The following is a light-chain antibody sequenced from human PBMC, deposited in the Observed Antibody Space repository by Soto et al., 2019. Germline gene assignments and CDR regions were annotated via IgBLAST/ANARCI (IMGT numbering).Light chain of an antibody. V-gene: IGLV3-21*02. J-gene: IGLJ1*01. CDR1: TLGGKS. CDR3: QVWDTSSDRSYG. Sequence: SYELTQPHSVSVAPGQTARISCGGNTLGGKSWHWYQQKPGQAPVLVVYDDTDRPSGIPERFSGSNSGNTATLTISSVEAGDEADYYWQVWDTSSDRSYGVGTGTKVTVL. CDR2: DDT.